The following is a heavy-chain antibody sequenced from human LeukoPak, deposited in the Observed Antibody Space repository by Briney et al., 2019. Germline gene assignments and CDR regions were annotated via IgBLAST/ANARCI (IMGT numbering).Heavy chain of an antibody. CDR3: ARAAMNLDGYNWWYFDH. J-gene: IGHJ4*02. V-gene: IGHV1-2*04. Sequence: ASVKVSCKASGYTFTSYGISWVRQAPGQGLEWMGWINPNSGGTNYAQKFQGWVTMTRDTSISTAYMELSRLRSDDTAVYYCARAAMNLDGYNWWYFDHWGQGTLVTVSS. CDR1: GYTFTSYG. CDR2: INPNSGGT. D-gene: IGHD5-24*01.